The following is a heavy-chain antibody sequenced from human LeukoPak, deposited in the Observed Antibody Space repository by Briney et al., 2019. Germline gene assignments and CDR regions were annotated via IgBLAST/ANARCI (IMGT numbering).Heavy chain of an antibody. Sequence: PGGSLRLSCAASGFTFSGSGMSWVRQAPGKGLEWISSSGDSDGSTYYAGSLKGRFTISRDNSKNTLYLQMNSLRAEDTAVYYCAKGGCRGTCNPLAYWGQGALVTVSP. CDR1: GFTFSGSG. CDR2: SGDSDGST. CDR3: AKGGCRGTCNPLAY. V-gene: IGHV3-23*01. D-gene: IGHD2-15*01. J-gene: IGHJ4*02.